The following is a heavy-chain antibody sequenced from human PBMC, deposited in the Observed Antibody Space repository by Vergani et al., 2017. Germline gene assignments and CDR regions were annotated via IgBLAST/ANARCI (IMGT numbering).Heavy chain of an antibody. CDR2: IGTAGDT. D-gene: IGHD6-19*01. J-gene: IGHJ3*01. CDR3: ARERDSSGWYDY. Sequence: EVQLVESGGGLVQPGGSLRLSCAASGFTFRSYDMHWVRQATGKGLEWVSAIGTAGDTYYPGSVKGRFTISRENAKKSLYLQMNSLRAGDTAVYYCARERDSSGWYDYWGQGTMVTVSS. V-gene: IGHV3-13*01. CDR1: GFTFRSYD.